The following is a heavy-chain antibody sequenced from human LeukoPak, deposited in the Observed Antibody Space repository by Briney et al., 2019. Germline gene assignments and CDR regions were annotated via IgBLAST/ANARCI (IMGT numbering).Heavy chain of an antibody. Sequence: ASVKVSCKASGYTFTSYGISWVRQAPGQGLEWMGWISAYNGNTNYGQKLQGRVTMTTGTSTSTAYMELRSLRPDDTAVYYCARDEGAPIAAANVWGRGTMVTVSS. CDR3: ARDEGAPIAAANV. D-gene: IGHD6-13*01. CDR2: ISAYNGNT. CDR1: GYTFTSYG. V-gene: IGHV1-18*01. J-gene: IGHJ3*01.